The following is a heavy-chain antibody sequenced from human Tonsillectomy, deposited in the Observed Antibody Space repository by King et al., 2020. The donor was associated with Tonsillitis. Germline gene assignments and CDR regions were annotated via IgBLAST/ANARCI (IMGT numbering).Heavy chain of an antibody. J-gene: IGHJ3*02. CDR1: GYTFTNYG. V-gene: IGHV1-18*01. CDR3: ARDKGYYLSAFDI. D-gene: IGHD3-10*01. CDR2: ISGYNGYT. Sequence: QLVQSGPEVQKPGASVKVSCKASGYTFTNYGINWVRQAPGQGLEWMGWISGYNGYTNYAQNLQGRVTMTPDTSTSTAYMELRSLRSDDTAVYYCARDKGYYLSAFDIWGQGTMVTVSS.